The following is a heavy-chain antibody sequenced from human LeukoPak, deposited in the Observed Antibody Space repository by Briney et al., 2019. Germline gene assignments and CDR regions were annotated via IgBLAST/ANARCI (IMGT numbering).Heavy chain of an antibody. D-gene: IGHD2-15*01. J-gene: IGHJ3*02. V-gene: IGHV3-53*01. CDR2: IYAGGDT. CDR3: ARAWDFVVGAFDI. CDR1: GFTVRLNY. Sequence: GGSLRLSCAASGFTVRLNYMTWVRQAPGKGLEWVSIIYAGGDTYYADSVRGRFTVSRDDSKNTLYLEMNSLRGDDTGIYHCARAWDFVVGAFDIWGQGTVVTVSS.